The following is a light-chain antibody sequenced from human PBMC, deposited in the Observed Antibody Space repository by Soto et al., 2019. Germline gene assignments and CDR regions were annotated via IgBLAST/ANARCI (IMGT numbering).Light chain of an antibody. J-gene: IGKJ5*01. CDR3: QQYGSSSIT. Sequence: EIVLTQSPATLSLSPGERATLSCRASQSVSSYLAWYQQKPGQAPRILIYDASNRATGIPARFSGSGSGTDFTLTITRLEPEDFAVYYCQQYGSSSITFGQGTRLEIK. V-gene: IGKV3-11*01. CDR2: DAS. CDR1: QSVSSY.